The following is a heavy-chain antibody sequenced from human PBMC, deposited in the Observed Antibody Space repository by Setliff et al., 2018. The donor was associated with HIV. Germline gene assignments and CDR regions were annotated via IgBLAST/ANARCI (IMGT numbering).Heavy chain of an antibody. CDR3: ARQERSQADEMIITIFRGVIGFFDY. D-gene: IGHD3-10*01. J-gene: IGHJ4*02. CDR1: GGSISSSSYY. V-gene: IGHV4-39*01. CDR2: IYYSGST. Sequence: SETLSLTCTVSGGSISSSSYYWGWIRQPPGKGLEWIGSIYYSGSTYYNPSLKSRVIISVDSSKNLFSLRLSSVTAADTAVYYCARQERSQADEMIITIFRGVIGFFDYWGQGTLVTVSS.